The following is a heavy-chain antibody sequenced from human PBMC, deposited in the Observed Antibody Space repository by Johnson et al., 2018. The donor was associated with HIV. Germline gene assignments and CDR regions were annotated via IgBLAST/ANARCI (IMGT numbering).Heavy chain of an antibody. CDR1: GFTFSSYG. J-gene: IGHJ3*02. CDR3: ARPRGAVAGTYAFDI. CDR2: IRYDGSSQ. D-gene: IGHD6-19*01. Sequence: QVQLVESGGGVVQPGGSLRLSCAASGFTFSSYGMHWVRQAPGKGLEWVAFIRYDGSSQYFADSVKGRFTISRDNSKNSLYLQMNSLRAEDTAVYYCARPRGAVAGTYAFDIWGQGTMVTVSS. V-gene: IGHV3-30*02.